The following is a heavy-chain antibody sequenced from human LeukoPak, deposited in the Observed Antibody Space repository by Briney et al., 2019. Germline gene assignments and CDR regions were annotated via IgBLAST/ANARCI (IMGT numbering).Heavy chain of an antibody. CDR2: ISSTTSVI. Sequence: PGGSLRLSCAASGFIFSDYNMNWVRQAPGKGLEWVSYISSTTSVIYYADSVKGRFTISRDNAKNSLYLQMNSLRAEDTAVYYCARRPIVGTTLFEYWGQGTLVTVSS. D-gene: IGHD1-26*01. CDR1: GFIFSDYN. V-gene: IGHV3-21*05. CDR3: ARRPIVGTTLFEY. J-gene: IGHJ4*02.